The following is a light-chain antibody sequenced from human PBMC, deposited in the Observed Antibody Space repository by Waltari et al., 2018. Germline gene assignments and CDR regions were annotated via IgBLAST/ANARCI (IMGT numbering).Light chain of an antibody. J-gene: IGKJ1*01. Sequence: DIQMTQSPSSLSTSLGDRVTISCRASQSITIYLNWYHQKPGKAPELLIYASSHLQSGVPSRFSGSGSWTDFTLTISSMQPEDFGNYYCQQTDSTPWTFGQGTKVEIK. CDR1: QSITIY. CDR3: QQTDSTPWT. CDR2: ASS. V-gene: IGKV1-39*01.